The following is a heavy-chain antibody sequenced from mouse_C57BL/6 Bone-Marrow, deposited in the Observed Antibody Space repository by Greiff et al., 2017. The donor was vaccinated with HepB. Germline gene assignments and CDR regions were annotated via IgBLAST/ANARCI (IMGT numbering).Heavy chain of an antibody. CDR3: ARNHEGFAY. CDR1: GYSFTGYY. J-gene: IGHJ3*01. Sequence: VQLQQSGPELVKPGASVKISCKASGYSFTGYYMNWVKQSPEKSLEWIGEINPSTGGTTYNQKFKAKATLTVDKSSSTAYMQLKSLTSEDSAVYYCARNHEGFAYWGQGTLVTVSA. CDR2: INPSTGGT. V-gene: IGHV1-42*01.